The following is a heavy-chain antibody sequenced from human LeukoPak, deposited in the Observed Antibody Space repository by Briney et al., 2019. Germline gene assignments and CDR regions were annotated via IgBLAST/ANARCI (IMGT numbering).Heavy chain of an antibody. D-gene: IGHD3-10*01. CDR2: IYSGGST. Sequence: PGGSLRLSCAASGFTVSSNYMSWVRQAPGKGLEWVSVIYSGGSTYYSDSVKGGFTISRDNSKNTLYLQMISLRAEDTAVYYCASIMVRGPFGFDYCGQGTLVTVSS. CDR1: GFTVSSNY. CDR3: ASIMVRGPFGFDY. V-gene: IGHV3-53*01. J-gene: IGHJ4*02.